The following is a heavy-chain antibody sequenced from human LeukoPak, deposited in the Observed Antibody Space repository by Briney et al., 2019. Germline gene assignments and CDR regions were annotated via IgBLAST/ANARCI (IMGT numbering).Heavy chain of an antibody. Sequence: GGSLRLSCAASGFTFSSYAMSWVRQAPGKGLEWVSAISGSGGSTYYADSVKGRFTISRDNSKNTLYLQMNSLRAEDTAVYYCAKLDLLGVVISYPYYFDYWGQGTLVTVSS. CDR3: AKLDLLGVVISYPYYFDY. J-gene: IGHJ4*02. CDR1: GFTFSSYA. V-gene: IGHV3-23*01. CDR2: ISGSGGST. D-gene: IGHD3-3*01.